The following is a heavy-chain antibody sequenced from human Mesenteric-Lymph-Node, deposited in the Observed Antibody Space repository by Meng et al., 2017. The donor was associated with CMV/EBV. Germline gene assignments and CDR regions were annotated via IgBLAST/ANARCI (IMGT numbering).Heavy chain of an antibody. CDR2: SYYTGST. V-gene: IGHV4-59*01. D-gene: IGHD6-13*01. J-gene: IGHJ4*02. CDR3: ARAGVYSSSWLYFAY. Sequence: SETLSLTCPVPGASISHYFWSWIRQPPGKGLEWIGYSYYTGSTNYNPSLKSRVTISVDTSKNQFSLKVNSVTAADTAVYYCARAGVYSSSWLYFAYWGQGTLVTVSS. CDR1: GASISHYF.